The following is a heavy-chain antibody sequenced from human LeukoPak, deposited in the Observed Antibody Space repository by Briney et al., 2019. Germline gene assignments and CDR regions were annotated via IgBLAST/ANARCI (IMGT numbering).Heavy chain of an antibody. J-gene: IGHJ4*02. CDR3: AKPPRYFDWPAFDY. Sequence: GSLRLSCAASGFTFSSYAMSWVRQAPGKGLGWVSAISGRGGSTYYADSVKGRFTISRDNSKNTLYLQMNSLRAEDTAVYYCAKPPRYFDWPAFDYWGQGTLVT. CDR1: GFTFSSYA. V-gene: IGHV3-23*01. D-gene: IGHD3-9*01. CDR2: ISGRGGST.